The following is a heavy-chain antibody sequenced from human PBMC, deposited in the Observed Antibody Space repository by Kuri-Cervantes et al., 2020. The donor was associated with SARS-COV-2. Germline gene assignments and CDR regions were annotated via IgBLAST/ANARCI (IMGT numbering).Heavy chain of an antibody. CDR2: ISYDGSNQ. CDR1: GFTFSNAW. J-gene: IGHJ6*02. Sequence: GESLKISCAASGFTFSNAWMSWVRQAPGKGLEWVATISYDGSNQYYGDSVKGRFTFSRDNSKNRMYLQMDSLRSEDTAVYYCARRATVSYYALDVWGPGTTVTVSS. CDR3: ARRATVSYYALDV. V-gene: IGHV3-30*03. D-gene: IGHD4-17*01.